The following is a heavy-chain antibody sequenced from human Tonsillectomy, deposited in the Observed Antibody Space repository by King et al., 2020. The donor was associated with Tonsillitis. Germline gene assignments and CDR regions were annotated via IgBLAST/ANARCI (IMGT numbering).Heavy chain of an antibody. Sequence: VQLVESGGGLVQPGGSLRLSCAASGFIFSRHWMSWVRQAPGKGLEWVANIKQDGSEKYYVDSVKGRFTISRDNAKNSLYLQMDSLRDEDTAVYYCARDSRAKWNLDSSGSYYDYWGQGTLVTVS. V-gene: IGHV3-7*01. J-gene: IGHJ4*02. D-gene: IGHD3-22*01. CDR1: GFIFSRHW. CDR3: ARDSRAKWNLDSSGSYYDY. CDR2: IKQDGSEK.